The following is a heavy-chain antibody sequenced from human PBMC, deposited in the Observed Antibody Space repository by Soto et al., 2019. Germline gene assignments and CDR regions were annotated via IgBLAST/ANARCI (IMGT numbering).Heavy chain of an antibody. D-gene: IGHD3-10*01. Sequence: QVQLQQWGAGLLKPSETLSLTCAVYGGSFSGYYWSWIRQPPGKGLEWIGEINHSGRTNYNPSLKSRVTISVDTSKNQFSLKLSSVTAADTAVYYCARGLSLWFGELLLQRGSYYFDYWGQGTLVTVSS. CDR1: GGSFSGYY. CDR3: ARGLSLWFGELLLQRGSYYFDY. V-gene: IGHV4-34*01. CDR2: INHSGRT. J-gene: IGHJ4*02.